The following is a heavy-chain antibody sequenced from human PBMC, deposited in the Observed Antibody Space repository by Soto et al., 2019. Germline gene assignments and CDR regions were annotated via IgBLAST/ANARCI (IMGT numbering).Heavy chain of an antibody. CDR1: GNTFTNYY. CDR3: ARGGHVVVVTAAFDY. CDR2: INPSGGHT. D-gene: IGHD2-21*02. J-gene: IGHJ4*02. Sequence: QVQLMQYGAEVKKPGASVKVSCKASGNTFTNYYIHWVRQAPGQGLEWMGTINPSGGHTTYAQKFLGRVTMTRDTSTSTLYRGLTSLRSEDTAVYYCARGGHVVVVTAAFDYWGQGTLVTVSS. V-gene: IGHV1-46*01.